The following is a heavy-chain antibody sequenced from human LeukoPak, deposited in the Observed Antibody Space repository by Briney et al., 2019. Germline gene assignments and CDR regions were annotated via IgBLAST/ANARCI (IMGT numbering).Heavy chain of an antibody. Sequence: SETLSLTCTVSGGSISSGGYYWSWIRQHPGKGLEWIGYIYYSGSTYYNPSLKSRVTISVDTSKNQFSLKLSSVTAADTAVYYCARGETLPAAISGYYYYGMDVWGQGTTVTVSS. CDR2: IYYSGST. CDR1: GGSISSGGYY. J-gene: IGHJ6*02. D-gene: IGHD2-2*02. CDR3: ARGETLPAAISGYYYYGMDV. V-gene: IGHV4-31*03.